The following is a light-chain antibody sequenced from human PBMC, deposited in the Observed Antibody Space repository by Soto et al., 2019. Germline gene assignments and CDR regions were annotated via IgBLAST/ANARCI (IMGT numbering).Light chain of an antibody. V-gene: IGKV2-28*01. CDR1: QSLLHSDGNTY. J-gene: IGKJ5*01. CDR3: MQALQGPIT. CDR2: LGS. Sequence: DVVMTQSPLSLPVTPGEPASISCRSSQSLLHSDGNTYLDWYLQRPGQSPQLLIYLGSNRASGVPDRFSGSGSGTDFPLKISRVEAEDVGVYYCMQALQGPITFGQGTRLEIK.